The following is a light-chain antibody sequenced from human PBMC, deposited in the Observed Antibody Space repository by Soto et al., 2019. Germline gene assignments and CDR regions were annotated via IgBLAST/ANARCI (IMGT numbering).Light chain of an antibody. CDR2: DAF. V-gene: IGKV3-11*01. CDR1: QSINTY. CDR3: QERSNVVT. J-gene: IGKJ4*01. Sequence: EIVLTQSPATLSLSPGERATLSCRASQSINTYLACYQQKPGQTPRLLIYDAFHRAPGIPARFSGSGSGTDFTLSITTLESEDFAVYYCQERSNVVTFGGGTKVEI.